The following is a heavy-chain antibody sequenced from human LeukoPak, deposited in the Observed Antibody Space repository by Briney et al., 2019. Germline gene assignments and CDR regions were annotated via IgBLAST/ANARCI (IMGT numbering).Heavy chain of an antibody. D-gene: IGHD4-11*01. J-gene: IGHJ4*02. V-gene: IGHV3-21*01. Sequence: GGSLRLSCAASGFTFSSYAMSWVRQAPGKGLEWVSSISTSSSYIYYADSVKGRFTISRDNAKNSLYLQMNSLRAEDTAVYYCARDPYSGLFDYWGQGTLVTVSS. CDR1: GFTFSSYA. CDR2: ISTSSSYI. CDR3: ARDPYSGLFDY.